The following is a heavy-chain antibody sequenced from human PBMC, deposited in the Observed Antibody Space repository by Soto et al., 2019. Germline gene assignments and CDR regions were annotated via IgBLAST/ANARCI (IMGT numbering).Heavy chain of an antibody. D-gene: IGHD6-19*01. CDR3: ARPKRHAVAGGHYGMDV. Sequence: GESLKISCKGSGYSFTSYWISWVRQMPGKGLEWMGRIDPSDSYTNYSPSFQGHVTISADKSISTAYLQWSSLKASDTAMYYCARPKRHAVAGGHYGMDVWGQGTTVTVSS. V-gene: IGHV5-10-1*01. J-gene: IGHJ6*02. CDR1: GYSFTSYW. CDR2: IDPSDSYT.